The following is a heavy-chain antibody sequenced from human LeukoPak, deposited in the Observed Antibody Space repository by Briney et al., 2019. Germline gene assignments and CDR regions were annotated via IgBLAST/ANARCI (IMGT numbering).Heavy chain of an antibody. Sequence: PSETLSLTCTVSGGSISTYYWSWIRQPPGKGLEWIGYIYYSGSTNYNPSLKSRVTISLDTSKNQFSLKLSSVTAADTAVYYCARVDPSYHESLGRQGDAFDIWGQGTMVTVSS. D-gene: IGHD3-10*01. CDR3: ARVDPSYHESLGRQGDAFDI. CDR2: IYYSGST. CDR1: GGSISTYY. J-gene: IGHJ3*02. V-gene: IGHV4-59*12.